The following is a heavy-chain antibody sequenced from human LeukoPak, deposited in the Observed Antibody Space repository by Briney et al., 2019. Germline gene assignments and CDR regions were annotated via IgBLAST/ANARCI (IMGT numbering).Heavy chain of an antibody. J-gene: IGHJ4*02. V-gene: IGHV3-64D*06. CDR3: ASPYSGYDYNFDH. CDR2: ISSNGGST. D-gene: IGHD5-12*01. CDR1: GFTFSGSA. Sequence: GGSLKLSCAASGFTFSGSAMHWVRQAPGKGLEYVSSISSNGGSTYYADSVKGRFTISRDNSKNTLFLQMSSLRTEDTAVYYCASPYSGYDYNFDHWGQGTLVTVSS.